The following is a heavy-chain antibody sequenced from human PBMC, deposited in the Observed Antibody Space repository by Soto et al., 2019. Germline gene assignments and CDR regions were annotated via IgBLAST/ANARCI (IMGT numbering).Heavy chain of an antibody. CDR3: ARGTGYGYDYVWGTPTYYFDY. D-gene: IGHD3-16*01. Sequence: GGSLRLSCAASGFTFSSYAMHWVRQAPGKGLEWVAVISYDGSNKYYADSVKGRFTISRDNSKNTLYLQMNSLRAEDTAVYYCARGTGYGYDYVWGTPTYYFDYWGQGTLVTVSS. J-gene: IGHJ4*02. CDR1: GFTFSSYA. CDR2: ISYDGSNK. V-gene: IGHV3-30-3*01.